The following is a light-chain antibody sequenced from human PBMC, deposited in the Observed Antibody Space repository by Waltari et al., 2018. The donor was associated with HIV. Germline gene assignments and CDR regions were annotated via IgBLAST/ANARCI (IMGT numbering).Light chain of an antibody. CDR3: FSYAGDNMGV. CDR2: EVT. J-gene: IGLJ1*01. V-gene: IGLV2-8*01. Sequence: QSALTQPPSASGAPGQSITISCAGSSADMGGYDLVSWFQQYPGQSPKFIISEVTKRPPGGPDRFSGTKSGNPASLTVSRRQHDDEADYHCFSYAGDNMGVFGLVTRVTVL. CDR1: SADMGGYDL.